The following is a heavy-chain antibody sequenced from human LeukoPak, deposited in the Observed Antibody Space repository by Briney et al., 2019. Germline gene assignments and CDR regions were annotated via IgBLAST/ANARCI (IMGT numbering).Heavy chain of an antibody. CDR2: ISSSGSTI. D-gene: IGHD3-10*01. Sequence: GGSLRLSCAASGFTFSSYEMNWVRQAPGKGLEWVSYISSSGSTIYYADSVKGRFTISRDNAKNSLYLQMNRLRGEDTAVYYCARGNTYYYGSGSSYYFDYWGQGTLVTVSS. J-gene: IGHJ4*02. CDR3: ARGNTYYYGSGSSYYFDY. V-gene: IGHV3-48*03. CDR1: GFTFSSYE.